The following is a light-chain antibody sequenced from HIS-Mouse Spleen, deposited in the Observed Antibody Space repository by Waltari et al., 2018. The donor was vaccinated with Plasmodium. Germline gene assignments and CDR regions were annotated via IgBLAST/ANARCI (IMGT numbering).Light chain of an antibody. CDR3: QQYNNWSFT. Sequence: EIVMTQSPATLSVSPGERATLSCRASQSVSSNLAWYQQKPGQAPRLLIYGASPRATGIPARFSGSGYWTEFTLTISSLQSEDFAVYYCQQYNNWSFTFGPGTKVDIK. CDR2: GAS. V-gene: IGKV3-15*01. J-gene: IGKJ3*01. CDR1: QSVSSN.